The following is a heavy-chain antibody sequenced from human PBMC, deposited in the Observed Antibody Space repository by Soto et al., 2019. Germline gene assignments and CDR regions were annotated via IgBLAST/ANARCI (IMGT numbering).Heavy chain of an antibody. CDR3: ARHDGYNYFGRYFDY. D-gene: IGHD5-12*01. CDR1: GYSFTSYW. V-gene: IGHV5-51*01. CDR2: IYPGDSDT. Sequence: PGESLKISCKGSGYSFTSYWIGWVRQMPGKGLEWMGIIYPGDSDTRYSPSFQGQVTISADKSISTAYLQWSSLKASDTAMYYCARHDGYNYFGRYFDYWGQGTLVTVSS. J-gene: IGHJ4*02.